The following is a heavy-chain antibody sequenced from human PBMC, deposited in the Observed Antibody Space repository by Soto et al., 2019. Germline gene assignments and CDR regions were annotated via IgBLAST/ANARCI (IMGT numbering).Heavy chain of an antibody. Sequence: QVQLVQSGAALRKPGASVKLSCQASGYTFTHYYIHWVRQAPGQGLEWLAIINPDTGTTSYAQTFQGRVTLTTDTSASTVYLELSGLAAEDTAVYYRANCPIYGGDSYFAYWGQGTLVTVSS. J-gene: IGHJ4*02. V-gene: IGHV1-46*01. CDR1: GYTFTHYY. D-gene: IGHD2-21*01. CDR2: INPDTGTT. CDR3: ANCPIYGGDSYFAY.